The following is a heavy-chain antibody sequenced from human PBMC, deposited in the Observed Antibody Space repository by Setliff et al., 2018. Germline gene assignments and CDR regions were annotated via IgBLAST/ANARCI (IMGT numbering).Heavy chain of an antibody. V-gene: IGHV3-74*01. D-gene: IGHD3-22*01. J-gene: IGHJ4*02. Sequence: PGGSLRLSCAASEFTLSTYWTHWVRQAPRKGLVWVSRINSDGSTTTYADSVKGRFTISRDNGKNTVYLQMNSLRAEDTAMYYCVRGSAYSSGSFDCWGQGTLVTVSS. CDR1: EFTLSTYW. CDR2: INSDGSTT. CDR3: VRGSAYSSGSFDC.